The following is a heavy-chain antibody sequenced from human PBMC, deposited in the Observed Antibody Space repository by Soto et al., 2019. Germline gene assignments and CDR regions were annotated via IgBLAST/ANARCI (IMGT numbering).Heavy chain of an antibody. D-gene: IGHD5-12*01. CDR3: ARDLHRDGYNPPGEGDWYFDL. V-gene: IGHV1-69*12. CDR1: GGTFSSYA. Sequence: QVQLVQSGAEVKKPGSSVKVSCKASGGTFSSYAISWVRQAPGQGLEWMGGIIPIFGTANYAQKFQGRVTITAEEYTSAAYMELSSLRSEDTAVYFCARDLHRDGYNPPGEGDWYFDLWGRGTLVTVSS. CDR2: IIPIFGTA. J-gene: IGHJ2*01.